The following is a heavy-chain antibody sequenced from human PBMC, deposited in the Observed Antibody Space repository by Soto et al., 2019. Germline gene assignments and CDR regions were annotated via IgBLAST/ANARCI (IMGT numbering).Heavy chain of an antibody. J-gene: IGHJ6*02. CDR2: ISYDGTNK. Sequence: QVQLVESGGGVVQPGRSLRLSCAASGFTFNNYAMHWVRQAPSKGLEWVAVISYDGTNKHYADSVKGRFTISRDNSKNTLYLQMNSLRYEDTAVYYCARDRGFLEWFGAMDVWGQGTTVTVSS. CDR3: ARDRGFLEWFGAMDV. V-gene: IGHV3-30-3*01. CDR1: GFTFNNYA. D-gene: IGHD3-3*01.